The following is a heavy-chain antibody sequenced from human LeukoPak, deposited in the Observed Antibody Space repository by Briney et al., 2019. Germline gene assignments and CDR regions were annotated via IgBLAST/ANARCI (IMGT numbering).Heavy chain of an antibody. CDR3: AKDKGREGDY. D-gene: IGHD1-26*01. J-gene: IGHJ4*02. CDR1: GFAFSSYS. Sequence: GGSLRLSCAASGFAFSSYSMIWVRQAPGKGLEWVSYISLSSTTINYADSVKGRFTISRDNAKNSLFLQVNSLRDEDTAVYYCAKDKGREGDYWGQGNLVTVSS. CDR2: ISLSSTTI. V-gene: IGHV3-48*02.